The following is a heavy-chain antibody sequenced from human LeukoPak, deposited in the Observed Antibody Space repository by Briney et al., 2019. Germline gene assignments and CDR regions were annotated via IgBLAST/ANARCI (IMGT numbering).Heavy chain of an antibody. Sequence: GGSLRLSCAASGFTFSSYGMHWVRQAPGKGLEWVAFTRYDGSNKYYADSVKGRFTISRDNSKNTLYLQMNSLRAEDTAVYYCAKADLYYYDSSGYDFDYWGQGTLVTVSS. D-gene: IGHD3-22*01. J-gene: IGHJ4*02. CDR2: TRYDGSNK. CDR1: GFTFSSYG. V-gene: IGHV3-30*02. CDR3: AKADLYYYDSSGYDFDY.